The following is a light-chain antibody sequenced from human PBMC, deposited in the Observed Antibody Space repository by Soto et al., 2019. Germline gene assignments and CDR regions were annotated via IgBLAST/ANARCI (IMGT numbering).Light chain of an antibody. CDR3: ATWDDSLNGFYV. Sequence: QSVLTQPPSASGTPGQGVTISCSGSTSNIGSNYVYWYQQLPGTAPKLLIYRNNQRPSGVPDRFSGSKSGTSASLAISGLRSDGEADYFCATWDDSLNGFYVFGTGTKVTV. J-gene: IGLJ1*01. V-gene: IGLV1-47*01. CDR1: TSNIGSNY. CDR2: RNN.